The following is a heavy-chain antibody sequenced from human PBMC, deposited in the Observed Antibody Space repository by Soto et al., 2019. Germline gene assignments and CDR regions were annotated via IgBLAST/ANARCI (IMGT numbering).Heavy chain of an antibody. D-gene: IGHD4-17*01. CDR3: ARGVKYGAYSRWFDP. V-gene: IGHV1-8*01. Sequence: QVQLVQSGAEVKKPGASVKVSCKASGNTFTSYDINWVRQATGQGLEYLGWMNPNSGNTAYVQKFQGRVTMTTDNSITTAYRELSGLRSEDTAVYFCARGVKYGAYSRWFDPWGQGTLVTVSS. CDR1: GNTFTSYD. CDR2: MNPNSGNT. J-gene: IGHJ5*02.